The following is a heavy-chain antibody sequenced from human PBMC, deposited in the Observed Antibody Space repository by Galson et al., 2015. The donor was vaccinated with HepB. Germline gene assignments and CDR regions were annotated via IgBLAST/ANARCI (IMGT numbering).Heavy chain of an antibody. Sequence: SLRLSCAAPGFTFDDYAMHWVRQAPGKGLEWVSGISWNSGSIGYADSVKGRFTISRDNAKNSLYLQMNSLRAEDTALYYCAKDMGYSYGKYYFDHWGQGTLVTVSS. CDR2: ISWNSGSI. D-gene: IGHD5-18*01. J-gene: IGHJ4*02. V-gene: IGHV3-9*01. CDR1: GFTFDDYA. CDR3: AKDMGYSYGKYYFDH.